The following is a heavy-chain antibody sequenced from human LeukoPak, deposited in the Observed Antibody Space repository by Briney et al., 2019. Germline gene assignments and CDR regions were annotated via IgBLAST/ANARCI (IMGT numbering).Heavy chain of an antibody. CDR1: GYXLTSXW. D-gene: IGHD3-10*01. Sequence: GXGYXLTSXWIGWVRQMPGKGLEWMGIXXPGXXDTRYSPSFQGQVTISADKSISTAYLQWSSLKASDTAMYYCARHLVRITMVRGVPRLHDAFDIWGQGTMVTVSS. J-gene: IGHJ3*02. CDR2: XXPGXXDT. CDR3: ARHLVRITMVRGVPRLHDAFDI. V-gene: IGHV5-51*01.